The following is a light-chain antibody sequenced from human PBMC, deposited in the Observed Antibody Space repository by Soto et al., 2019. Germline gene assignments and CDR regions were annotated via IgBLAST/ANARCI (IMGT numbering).Light chain of an antibody. CDR3: QAWDSSTEDVV. CDR1: KLGNKY. J-gene: IGLJ2*01. Sequence: SYELTQPPSVSVSPGQTASITCSGDKLGNKYVCWYQQKPGQSPVVVIYQDSKRPSGIPERFSGSNSGNTATLSISGTQAMDEADYYCQAWDSSTEDVVFGRGTKLTVL. V-gene: IGLV3-1*01. CDR2: QDS.